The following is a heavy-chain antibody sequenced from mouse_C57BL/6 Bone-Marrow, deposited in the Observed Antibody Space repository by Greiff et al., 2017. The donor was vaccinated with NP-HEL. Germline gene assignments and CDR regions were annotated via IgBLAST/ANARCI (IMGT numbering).Heavy chain of an antibody. V-gene: IGHV1-64*01. CDR2: IHPNSGST. CDR3: ANTVVAPYYAMDY. D-gene: IGHD1-1*01. Sequence: QVQLKQPGAELVKPGASVKLSCKASGYTFTSYWMHWVKQRPGQGLEWIGMIHPNSGSTNYNEKFKSKATLTVDKSSSTAYMQLSSLTSEDSAVYYCANTVVAPYYAMDYWGQGTSVTVSS. J-gene: IGHJ4*01. CDR1: GYTFTSYW.